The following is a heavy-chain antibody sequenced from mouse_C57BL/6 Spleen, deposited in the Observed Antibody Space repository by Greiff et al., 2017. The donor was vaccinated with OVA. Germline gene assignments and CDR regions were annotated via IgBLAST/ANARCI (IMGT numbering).Heavy chain of an antibody. Sequence: EVKLMESGGGLVQPKGSLKLSCAASGFSFNTYAMNWVRQAPGKGLEWVARIRSKSNNYATYYADSVKDRFTISRDDSESMLYLQMNNLKTEDTAMYYCVRGGSTMGAMDYWGQGTSVTVSS. J-gene: IGHJ4*01. CDR2: IRSKSNNYAT. D-gene: IGHD2-1*01. CDR1: GFSFNTYA. V-gene: IGHV10-1*01. CDR3: VRGGSTMGAMDY.